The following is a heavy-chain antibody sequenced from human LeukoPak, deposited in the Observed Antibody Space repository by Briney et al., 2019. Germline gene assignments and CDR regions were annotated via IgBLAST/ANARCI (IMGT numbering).Heavy chain of an antibody. CDR1: GYTFTSYY. CDR2: INPNSGGT. Sequence: ASAKVSCKASGYTFTSYYMHWVRQAPGQGLEWMGWINPNSGGTNYAQKFQGWVTMTRDTSISTAYMELSRLRSDDTAVYYCARETGYSSSWYFFDYWGQGTLVTVSS. D-gene: IGHD6-13*01. CDR3: ARETGYSSSWYFFDY. J-gene: IGHJ4*02. V-gene: IGHV1-2*04.